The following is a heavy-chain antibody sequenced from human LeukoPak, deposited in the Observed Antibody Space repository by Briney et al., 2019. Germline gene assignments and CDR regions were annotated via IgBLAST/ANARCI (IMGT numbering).Heavy chain of an antibody. V-gene: IGHV1-69*02. CDR1: GGTFSSYT. CDR3: ARGTTIVVVPAAPLNPLDYGMDV. D-gene: IGHD2-2*01. CDR2: IIPILGIA. Sequence: SVKVSCKASGGTFSSYTISWVRQAPGQGLEWMGRIIPILGIANYAQKFQGRVTITADKSTSTAYMELSSLRSEDTAVYYCARGTTIVVVPAAPLNPLDYGMDVWGQGTTVTVSS. J-gene: IGHJ6*02.